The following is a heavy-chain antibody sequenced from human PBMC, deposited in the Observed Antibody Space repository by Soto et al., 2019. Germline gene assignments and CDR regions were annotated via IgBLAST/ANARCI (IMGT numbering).Heavy chain of an antibody. V-gene: IGHV3-48*01. CDR1: GFTFSTYS. Sequence: EVQLVESGGGLVPPGGSLRLSCAASGFTFSTYSMNWVRQAPGKGLEWVSFISSTGETTYYADSVKGRLTISRDNAKNSLFLQMNRLTAEDAAVYYCGRDGRLPDYLGQGTLVTVSS. CDR2: ISSTGETT. CDR3: GRDGRLPDY. J-gene: IGHJ4*02. D-gene: IGHD4-17*01.